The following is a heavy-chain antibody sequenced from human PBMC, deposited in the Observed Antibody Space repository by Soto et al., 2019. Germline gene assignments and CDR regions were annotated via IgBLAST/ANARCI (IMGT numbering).Heavy chain of an antibody. CDR1: GDSISSSSYY. CDR3: ARQYQTTVVTDS. V-gene: IGHV4-39*01. Sequence: SETLSLTCAVSGDSISSSSYYWGWIRQPPGKGLEWIGSIYYSGSTYYNPSLKSRVTISVDTSKNQFSLKLSSVTAADTAVYYCARQYQTTVVTDSWGQGTLVTVSS. J-gene: IGHJ5*01. D-gene: IGHD4-17*01. CDR2: IYYSGST.